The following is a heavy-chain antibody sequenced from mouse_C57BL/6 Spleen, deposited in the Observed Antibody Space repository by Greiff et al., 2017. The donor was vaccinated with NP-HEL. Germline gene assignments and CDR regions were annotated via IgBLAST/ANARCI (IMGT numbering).Heavy chain of an antibody. CDR3: AREGGAMDD. CDR2: IYPGSGST. CDR1: GYTFTSYW. Sequence: QVQLQQSGAELVKPGASVKMSCKASGYTFTSYWITWVKQRPGQGLEWIGDIYPGSGSTNYNEKFKSKATLTVDTSSSTAYMQLSSLTSEVSAVYYCAREGGAMDDWGQGTSVTVSS. J-gene: IGHJ4*01. V-gene: IGHV1-55*01.